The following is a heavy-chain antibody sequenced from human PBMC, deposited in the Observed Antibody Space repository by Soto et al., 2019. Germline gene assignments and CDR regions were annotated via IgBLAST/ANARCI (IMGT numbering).Heavy chain of an antibody. Sequence: SETLSLTCAVYGGSFSGYYWSWIRQPPGKGLEWIGEINHSGSTNYNPSLKSRVTISVDTSKNQFSLKLSSVTAADTAVHYCARGLEQQLSLYWFDPWGQGTLVTVSS. CDR2: INHSGST. V-gene: IGHV4-34*01. CDR3: ARGLEQQLSLYWFDP. J-gene: IGHJ5*02. CDR1: GGSFSGYY. D-gene: IGHD6-13*01.